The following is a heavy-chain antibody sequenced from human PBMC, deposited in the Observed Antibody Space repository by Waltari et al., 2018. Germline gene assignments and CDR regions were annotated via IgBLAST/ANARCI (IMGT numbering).Heavy chain of an antibody. CDR3: ARQGRGYSYGADFDY. CDR1: GYSISSGYY. J-gene: IGHJ4*02. CDR2: IYHSGST. D-gene: IGHD5-18*01. V-gene: IGHV4-38-2*01. Sequence: QVQLQESGPGLVKPSETLSLTCAVSGYSISSGYYWGWIRQPPGKGLEWIGSIYHSGSTYSNPSLKSRVTISVDTYKNQFSLKLSSVTAADTAVYYCARQGRGYSYGADFDYWGQGTLVTVSS.